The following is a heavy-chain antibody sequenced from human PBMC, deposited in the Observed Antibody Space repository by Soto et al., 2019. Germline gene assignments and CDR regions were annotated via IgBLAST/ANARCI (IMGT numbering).Heavy chain of an antibody. V-gene: IGHV3-23*01. Sequence: GGSLRLSCAASGFTFSSYAMSWVRKAPGNVLEWVSAISGSGGSTYYADSVKGRFTISRDNSKNTLYLQMNSLRAEDTAVYYCATRQTSIVVVPAAPGDYYYGMDVWGQGTTVTVSS. CDR2: ISGSGGST. CDR1: GFTFSSYA. J-gene: IGHJ6*02. CDR3: ATRQTSIVVVPAAPGDYYYGMDV. D-gene: IGHD2-2*01.